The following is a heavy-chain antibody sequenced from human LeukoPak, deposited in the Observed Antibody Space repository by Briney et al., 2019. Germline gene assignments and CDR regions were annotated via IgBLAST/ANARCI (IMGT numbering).Heavy chain of an antibody. CDR3: ARDYYDSSGYYYMDY. CDR1: GGSISSYY. J-gene: IGHJ4*02. CDR2: IYYSGST. V-gene: IGHV4-59*01. D-gene: IGHD3-22*01. Sequence: PSETLSLTCTVSGGSISSYYWSWIRQPPGKGLEWSGYIYYSGSTNYNPSLKSRVTISVDTSKNQFSLKLSSVTAADTAVYYCARDYYDSSGYYYMDYWGQGTLVTVSS.